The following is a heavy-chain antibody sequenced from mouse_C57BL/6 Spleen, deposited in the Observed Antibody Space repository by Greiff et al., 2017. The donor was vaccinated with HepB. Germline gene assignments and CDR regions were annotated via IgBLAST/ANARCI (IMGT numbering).Heavy chain of an antibody. V-gene: IGHV1-61*01. CDR2: IYPSDSET. Sequence: VQLQQPGAELVRPGSSVKLSCKASGYTFTSYWMGWVKQRPGQGLEWIGNIYPSDSETHYNQKFKDKATLTVDKSSSTAYMQLSSLTSEDSAVYYCARESAQVTFAYWGQGTLVTVSA. CDR3: ARESAQVTFAY. J-gene: IGHJ3*01. CDR1: GYTFTSYW. D-gene: IGHD3-2*02.